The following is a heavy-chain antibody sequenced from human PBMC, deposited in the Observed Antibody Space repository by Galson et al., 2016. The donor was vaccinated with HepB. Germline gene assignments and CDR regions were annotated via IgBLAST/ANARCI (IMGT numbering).Heavy chain of an antibody. CDR2: ISTRRTT. Sequence: SLRLSCAASGFVFSSFGLSWVRQAPGKGPEWVASISTRRTTYYSDSVQGRFTISRDNSNNTLYLQMNGLRAEDTAVYYCAKERLVRRIFDHWGQGTLLTGS. CDR1: GFVFSSFG. V-gene: IGHV3-23*01. J-gene: IGHJ4*02. D-gene: IGHD1-1*01. CDR3: AKERLVRRIFDH.